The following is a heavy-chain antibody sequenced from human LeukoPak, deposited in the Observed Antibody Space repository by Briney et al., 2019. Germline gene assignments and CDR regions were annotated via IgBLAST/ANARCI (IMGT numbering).Heavy chain of an antibody. CDR1: GFTVRTHS. D-gene: IGHD2-21*01. V-gene: IGHV3-53*01. CDR2: IYGGGST. J-gene: IGHJ1*01. Sequence: GGSLRLSCAASGFTVRTHSMSWVRQAPGKGLEWVSVIYGGGSTYYADSVNGRSTISRDSSKNTLFLQMNSLRAEDTALYYCASAREYCGGAECYEYFQHWGQGTLVTVSS. CDR3: ASAREYCGGAECYEYFQH.